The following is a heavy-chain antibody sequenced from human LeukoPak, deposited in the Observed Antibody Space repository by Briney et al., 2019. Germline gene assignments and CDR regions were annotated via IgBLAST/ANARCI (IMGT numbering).Heavy chain of an antibody. D-gene: IGHD3-22*01. Sequence: GASVKVSCKASGYTFTSYGISWVRQAPGQGLEWMGWISAYNGNTNYAQKLQGRVTMTTDTSTSTAYMELRSLRSDDTAVYYCARAPYYDSSGYYKGYFDYWGQGTLVTVSS. CDR3: ARAPYYDSSGYYKGYFDY. V-gene: IGHV1-18*01. J-gene: IGHJ4*02. CDR2: ISAYNGNT. CDR1: GYTFTSYG.